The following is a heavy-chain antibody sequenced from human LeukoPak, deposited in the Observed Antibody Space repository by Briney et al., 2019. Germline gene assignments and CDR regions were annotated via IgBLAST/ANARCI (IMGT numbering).Heavy chain of an antibody. CDR1: GFTFSSYS. CDR2: ISSFSGYI. Sequence: GGSLRLSCAASGFTFSSYSMNWVRQAPGKGLEWVSSISSFSGYIYYADSVKGRFTISRDNSKNTLYLQMNSLRAEDTAVYYCAKDPRVGCSSTSCYSVVYWGQGTLVTVSS. CDR3: AKDPRVGCSSTSCYSVVY. V-gene: IGHV3-21*04. J-gene: IGHJ4*02. D-gene: IGHD2-2*01.